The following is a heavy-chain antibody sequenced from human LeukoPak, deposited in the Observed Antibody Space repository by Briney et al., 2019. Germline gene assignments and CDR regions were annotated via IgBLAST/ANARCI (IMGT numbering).Heavy chain of an antibody. CDR3: ARVESGSLEELHSFDY. J-gene: IGHJ4*02. D-gene: IGHD1-26*01. CDR1: GFTFSSYS. V-gene: IGHV3-21*01. Sequence: PGGSLRLSCAASGFTFSSYSMNWVRQAPGKGLEWVSSISSSSSSYIYYADSVKGRFTISRDNAKNSLYLQMNSLRAEDTAVYYCARVESGSLEELHSFDYWGQGTLVTVSS. CDR2: ISSSSSSYI.